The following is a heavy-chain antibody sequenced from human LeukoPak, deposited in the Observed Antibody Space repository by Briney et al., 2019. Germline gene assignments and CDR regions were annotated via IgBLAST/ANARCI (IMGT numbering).Heavy chain of an antibody. CDR3: ARVGGLDV. V-gene: IGHV3-7*03. D-gene: IGHD1-26*01. J-gene: IGHJ6*02. CDR2: INHNGNVN. Sequence: GGSLRLSCAASGFTFSSYWMNWARQAPGKGLEWVASINHNGNVNYYVDSVKGRFTISRDNAKNSLYLQMSNLRAEDTAVYFCARVGGLDVWGQGATVTVSS. CDR1: GFTFSSYW.